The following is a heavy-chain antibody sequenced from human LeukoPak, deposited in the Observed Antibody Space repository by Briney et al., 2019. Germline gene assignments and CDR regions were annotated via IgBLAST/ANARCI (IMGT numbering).Heavy chain of an antibody. J-gene: IGHJ4*02. D-gene: IGHD3-16*01. V-gene: IGHV3-23*01. CDR2: ISGSGGST. CDR1: GFTFSSYA. Sequence: PGGSLRLSCAASGFTFSSYAMSWVRQAPGKGLEWVSAISGSGGSTYYADSVKGRFTISRDNSKNTLYLQMNSLRSDDTAVYYCARDARLGEFLFLAHYDYWGQGTLVTVSS. CDR3: ARDARLGEFLFLAHYDY.